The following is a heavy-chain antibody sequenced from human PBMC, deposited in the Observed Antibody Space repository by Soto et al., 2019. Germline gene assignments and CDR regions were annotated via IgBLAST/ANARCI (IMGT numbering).Heavy chain of an antibody. CDR2: ISGSGGST. J-gene: IGHJ4*02. Sequence: GGSLRLSCAASGFTFSSYAMSWVRQAPGKGLEWVSAISGSGGSTYYADSVKGRFTISRDNSKNTLYLQMNSLRAEDTAVYYCAKEVNFLLVRGVGSYFDYWGQGTLVTVSS. CDR1: GFTFSSYA. V-gene: IGHV3-23*01. D-gene: IGHD3-10*01. CDR3: AKEVNFLLVRGVGSYFDY.